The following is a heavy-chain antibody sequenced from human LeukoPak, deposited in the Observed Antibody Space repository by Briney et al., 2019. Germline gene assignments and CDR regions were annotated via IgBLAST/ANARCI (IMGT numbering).Heavy chain of an antibody. CDR1: GGTFSSYA. Sequence: GSSVKVSCKASGGTFSSYAISWVRQAPGQGLEWMGGITPIFGTANYAQKFQGRVTITADESTSTAYMELSSLRSEDTAVYYCARSRDKWEPLLGDYWGQGTLVTVSS. CDR2: ITPIFGTA. CDR3: ARSRDKWEPLLGDY. D-gene: IGHD1-26*01. J-gene: IGHJ4*02. V-gene: IGHV1-69*01.